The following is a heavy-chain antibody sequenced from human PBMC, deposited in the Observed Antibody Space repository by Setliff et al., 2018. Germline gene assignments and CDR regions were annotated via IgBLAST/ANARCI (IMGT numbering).Heavy chain of an antibody. D-gene: IGHD6-13*01. V-gene: IGHV4-59*08. J-gene: IGHJ6*03. CDR3: ARHRRGSSWQDYYYYYYMDV. CDR2: IYYSGST. CDR1: GGSISSYY. Sequence: SETLSLTCTVSGGSISSYYWSWIRQPPGKGLEWIGYIYYSGSTDYNPSLKSRVTISVDTSKNQFSPKLSSVTAADTAVYYCARHRRGSSWQDYYYYYYMDVWGKVTTGTVS.